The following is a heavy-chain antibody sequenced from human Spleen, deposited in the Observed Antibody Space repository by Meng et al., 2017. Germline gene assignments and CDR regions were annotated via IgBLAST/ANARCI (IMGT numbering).Heavy chain of an antibody. CDR1: GFTFGSYA. CDR2: ISYDGSNK. V-gene: IGHV3-30*04. CDR3: ARVYRWELPFDY. D-gene: IGHD1-26*01. Sequence: GESLKISCSASGFTFGSYAMHWVRQAPGKGLEWVAVISYDGSNKYYADSVKGRFTISRDNSKNTLYLQMNSLRAEDTAVYYCARVYRWELPFDYWGQGTLVTVSS. J-gene: IGHJ4*02.